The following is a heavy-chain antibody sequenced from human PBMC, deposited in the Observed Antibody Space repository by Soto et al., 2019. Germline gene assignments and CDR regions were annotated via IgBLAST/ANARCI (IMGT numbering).Heavy chain of an antibody. V-gene: IGHV3-30*18. CDR3: AKVVAATFYVYYYGMDV. Sequence: VGSLRLSCAASGFTFSSYGMHWVRQAPGKGLEWVAVISYDGSNKYYADSVKGRFTISRDNSKNTLYLQMNSLRAEDTAVYYCAKVVAATFYVYYYGMDVWGQGTTVTVSS. D-gene: IGHD2-15*01. CDR1: GFTFSSYG. CDR2: ISYDGSNK. J-gene: IGHJ6*02.